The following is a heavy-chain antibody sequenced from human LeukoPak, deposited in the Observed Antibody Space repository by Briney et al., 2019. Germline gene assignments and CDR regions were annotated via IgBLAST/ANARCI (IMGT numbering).Heavy chain of an antibody. J-gene: IGHJ5*02. D-gene: IGHD3-10*01. CDR1: GYNFASYW. CDR2: IYPGDSDT. Sequence: GESRKISCKGSGYNFASYWIGWVRQMPGKGLEWLAIIYPGDSDTKYSPSFQGQVTISADKSISTAYLQWSRLKASDTAMYYCARTSITTVRGNWFDPWGQGTLVTVSS. V-gene: IGHV5-51*01. CDR3: ARTSITTVRGNWFDP.